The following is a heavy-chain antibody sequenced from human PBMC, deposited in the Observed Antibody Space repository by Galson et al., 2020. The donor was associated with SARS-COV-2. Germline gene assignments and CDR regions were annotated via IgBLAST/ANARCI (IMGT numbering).Heavy chain of an antibody. V-gene: IGHV4-39*07. CDR3: ARVNDGSGSYSSP. Sequence: SETLSLTCTVSSGPISSSSYYWGWIRQPPGKGLEWIANIHYGGTIYYNPSLKSRVTISIHTSKNQFSLKLTSVTAADTAIYYCARVNDGSGSYSSPWGQGTLVTVSS. D-gene: IGHD3-10*01. CDR1: SGPISSSSYY. CDR2: IHYGGTI. J-gene: IGHJ5*01.